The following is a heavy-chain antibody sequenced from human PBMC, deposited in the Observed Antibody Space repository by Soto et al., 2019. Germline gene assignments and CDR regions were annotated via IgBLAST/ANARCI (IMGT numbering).Heavy chain of an antibody. D-gene: IGHD6-13*01. CDR3: ARITKISSWRRPPDQEPDY. CDR1: GGSISSSNW. J-gene: IGHJ4*02. CDR2: IYHSGST. Sequence: SETLSLTCAVSGGSISSSNWWSWVRQPPGKGLEWIGEIYHSGSTNYNPSLKSRVTISVDKSKNQFSLKLSSVTAADTAVYYCARITKISSWRRPPDQEPDYWGQGTLVTVSS. V-gene: IGHV4-4*02.